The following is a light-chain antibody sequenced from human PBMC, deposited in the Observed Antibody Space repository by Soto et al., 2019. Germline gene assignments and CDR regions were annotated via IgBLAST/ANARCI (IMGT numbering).Light chain of an antibody. Sequence: VMTQSPGTLSVSPGERATLSCRASQSVSGNLAWYQLKPGQAPRLLIYGASTRATGVPDRFSGSGSGTDFTLTISGLQSEDSAVYYCQQYNHLPEAFGQGTKVEIK. V-gene: IGKV3-15*01. CDR3: QQYNHLPEA. CDR2: GAS. CDR1: QSVSGN. J-gene: IGKJ1*01.